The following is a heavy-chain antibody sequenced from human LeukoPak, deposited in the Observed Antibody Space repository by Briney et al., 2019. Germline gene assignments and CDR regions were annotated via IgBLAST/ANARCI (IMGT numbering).Heavy chain of an antibody. CDR2: NHGNDGTT. CDR1: GFTFNNYA. V-gene: IGHV3-23*01. Sequence: GGSLRRSCTASGFTFNNYAMSWARPTAGKGLEWVARNHGNDGTTYDPDSVRGRITISRTNSKNTVFLQMNSLRAEDTAVYYCAGDDAIEGGYLDFWGQGTQVTVSS. CDR3: AGDDAIEGGYLDF. D-gene: IGHD2-21*01. J-gene: IGHJ4*02.